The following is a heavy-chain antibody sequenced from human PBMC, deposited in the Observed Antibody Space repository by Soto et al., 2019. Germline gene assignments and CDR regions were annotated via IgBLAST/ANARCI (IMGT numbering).Heavy chain of an antibody. J-gene: IGHJ5*01. CDR3: VKNPRQLLLHPEDNWFDS. D-gene: IGHD6-19*01. V-gene: IGHV3-23*01. Sequence: EVQLLDSGGGLVQPGGSLRLSCAASGFTFSTYAMSWVRQAPGKGLEWVSAISSSGGGTYYADSVKGRFTISRDNSKNSLYLHVNSLSAEDTAVYYFVKNPRQLLLHPEDNWFDSWGQGTLVTVSS. CDR2: ISSSGGGT. CDR1: GFTFSTYA.